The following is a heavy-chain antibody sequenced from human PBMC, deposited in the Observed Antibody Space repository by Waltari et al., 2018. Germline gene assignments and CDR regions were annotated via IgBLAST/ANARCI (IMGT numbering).Heavy chain of an antibody. CDR3: ARGGYSYGWAFDY. Sequence: EVQLVESGGGLVQPGGSLRLSCAASGFTFSSYWMSWVRQAPGKGLEGVANIKQDGSEKYYVDSVKGRFTISRDDAKNSLYLQMNSLRAEDTAVYYCARGGYSYGWAFDYWGQGTLVTVSS. D-gene: IGHD5-18*01. CDR1: GFTFSSYW. CDR2: IKQDGSEK. J-gene: IGHJ4*02. V-gene: IGHV3-7*04.